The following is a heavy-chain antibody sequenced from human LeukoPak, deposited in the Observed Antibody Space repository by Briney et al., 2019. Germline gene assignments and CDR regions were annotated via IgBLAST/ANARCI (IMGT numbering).Heavy chain of an antibody. J-gene: IGHJ4*02. V-gene: IGHV3-9*01. CDR1: GFTFDDYA. D-gene: IGHD1-1*01. CDR3: ARDITRWPDY. CDR2: ISWNSGSI. Sequence: GGSLRLSCAASGFTFDDYAMHWVRQAPGKGLEWVSGISWNSGSIGYADSVKGRFTISRDNAKNPLYLQMNSLRAEDTAVYYCARDITRWPDYWGQGTLVTVSS.